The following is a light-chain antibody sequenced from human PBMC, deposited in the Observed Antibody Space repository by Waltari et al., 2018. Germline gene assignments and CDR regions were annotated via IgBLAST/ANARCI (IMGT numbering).Light chain of an antibody. V-gene: IGLV2-11*01. J-gene: IGLJ2*01. Sequence: QSALTQPRSVSGSPGQSVTISCTGTRSDVGGYNFFSWYQQHPGAAPKLIISDVTKRPAGVPDLFSGAKSGNTASLTISGLQAEDEADYYCSSYAGNYVAFGGGTKLTVL. CDR2: DVT. CDR3: SSYAGNYVA. CDR1: RSDVGGYNF.